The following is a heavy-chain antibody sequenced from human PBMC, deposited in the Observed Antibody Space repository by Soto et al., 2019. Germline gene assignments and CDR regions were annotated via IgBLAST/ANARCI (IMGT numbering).Heavy chain of an antibody. CDR2: ISGYNGDT. CDR3: AREKAVFPSPFDS. Sequence: QVQLVQSGPEVKEPGASVSVSCKTFGYTFESYGISWVRQAPGQGLEWMGWISGYNGDTKYAQKFQGSVTVTTDTSTSTAFMDLSGLRSDDTAFYYCAREKAVFPSPFDSCGQGTLVTVSS. V-gene: IGHV1-18*01. J-gene: IGHJ4*02. CDR1: GYTFESYG.